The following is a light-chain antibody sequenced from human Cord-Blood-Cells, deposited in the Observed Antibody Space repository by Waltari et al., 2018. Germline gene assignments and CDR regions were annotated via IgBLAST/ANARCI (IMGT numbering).Light chain of an antibody. J-gene: IGLJ3*02. CDR1: KLGDKY. CDR3: RAWDRSNAWV. CDR2: QDS. Sequence: SYELTQPPSVSVSPGQTASITCAGDKLGDKYACCYQQKPGQSPVLVIYQDSKRPSGIPVRFSGSTSENRATLTISGTQSMDESTFYCRAWDRSNAWVFCGGTKLTVL. V-gene: IGLV3-1*01.